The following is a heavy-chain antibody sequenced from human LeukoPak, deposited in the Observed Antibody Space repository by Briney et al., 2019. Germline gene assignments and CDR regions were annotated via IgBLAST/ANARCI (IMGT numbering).Heavy chain of an antibody. Sequence: PGGSLRLSCAASGFTFSSYSMNWVRQAPGKGLEWVSYISSSSSTIYYADSVKGRFTISRDNAKNSLYLQMNSLRAEDTAVYYCARDRPLYSSYYYYMDVWGKGTTVTVSS. V-gene: IGHV3-48*01. J-gene: IGHJ6*03. CDR2: ISSSSSTI. D-gene: IGHD6-13*01. CDR3: ARDRPLYSSYYYYMDV. CDR1: GFTFSSYS.